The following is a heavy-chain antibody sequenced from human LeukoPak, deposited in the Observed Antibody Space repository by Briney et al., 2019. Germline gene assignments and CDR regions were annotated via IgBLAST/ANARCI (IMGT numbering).Heavy chain of an antibody. Sequence: PGGSLRLSCAASGFTVSSNYMSWVRQAPGKGLEWVSVIYGGGTTYYADSVKGRFTISRDNAKNSLYLQMNSLRAEDTAVYYCARDGSRYSGSWFDYWGQETLVTVSS. CDR1: GFTVSSNY. CDR3: ARDGSRYSGSWFDY. CDR2: IYGGGTT. D-gene: IGHD6-13*01. V-gene: IGHV3-53*01. J-gene: IGHJ4*02.